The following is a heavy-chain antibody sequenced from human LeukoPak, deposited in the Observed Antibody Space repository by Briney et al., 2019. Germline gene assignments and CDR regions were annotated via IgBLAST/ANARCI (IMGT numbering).Heavy chain of an antibody. D-gene: IGHD2-2*01. J-gene: IGHJ4*02. Sequence: GASVKVSCKASGYTFTSYYMHWVRQAPGQGLEWMGIINPSGGSTSYAQKFQGRVTMTRDTSTSTVHMELSSLRSEDTAVYYCARGLGYCSSTSCYYGRAPFDYWGQGTLVTVSS. CDR1: GYTFTSYY. V-gene: IGHV1-46*01. CDR2: INPSGGST. CDR3: ARGLGYCSSTSCYYGRAPFDY.